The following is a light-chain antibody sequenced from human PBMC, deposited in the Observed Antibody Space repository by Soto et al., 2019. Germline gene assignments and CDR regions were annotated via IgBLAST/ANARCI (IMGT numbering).Light chain of an antibody. CDR1: QSISSW. CDR2: KAS. V-gene: IGKV1-5*03. CDR3: QQYST. J-gene: IGKJ1*01. Sequence: DIQMTQSPSTLSASVGDRVTITCRASQSISSWLAWYQQKPGKAPKLLIYKASSLESGVPSRLSGSGSGTEFTLTISSLQPDDFATYYCQQYSTFGQGTKVEIK.